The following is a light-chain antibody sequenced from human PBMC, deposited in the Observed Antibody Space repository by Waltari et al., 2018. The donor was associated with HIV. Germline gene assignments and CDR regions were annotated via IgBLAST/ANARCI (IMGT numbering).Light chain of an antibody. J-gene: IGKJ3*01. CDR2: AAS. V-gene: IGKV1-9*01. CDR3: QQFKTYPLT. Sequence: DFQMTQPPSFLSASVGDSAPFTCRASQGIRNSLAWYQQRPGKAPNLLLYAASTLHSGVPSRFSGSGSGTDFTLTISSLQPEDFATYYCQQFKTYPLTFGPGTKVDVK. CDR1: QGIRNS.